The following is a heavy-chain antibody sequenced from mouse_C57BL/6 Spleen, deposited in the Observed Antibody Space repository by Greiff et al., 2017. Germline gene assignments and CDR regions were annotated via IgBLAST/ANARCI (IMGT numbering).Heavy chain of an antibody. CDR3: AKQFITTVVALYYYAMDY. Sequence: VKLMESGPGLVAPSQSLSITCTVSGFSLTSYGVSWVRQPPGKGLEWLGVIWGDGSTNYHSALISRLSISKDNSKSQVFLNLNSLQTDDTATYYCAKQFITTVVALYYYAMDYWGQGTSVTVSS. J-gene: IGHJ4*01. CDR1: GFSLTSYG. V-gene: IGHV2-3*01. D-gene: IGHD1-1*01. CDR2: IWGDGST.